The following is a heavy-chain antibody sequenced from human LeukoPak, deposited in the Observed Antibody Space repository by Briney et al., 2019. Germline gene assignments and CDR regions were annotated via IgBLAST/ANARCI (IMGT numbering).Heavy chain of an antibody. Sequence: ASVKVSCKASGYTFTSYYMHWVRQAPGQGLEWMGIINPSSGITSYAQRFQGRVTMTRDTSTSTVYMELSSLRSEDTGLYYCARRVDGDEGYFDYWGQGTLVTVSS. CDR1: GYTFTSYY. D-gene: IGHD4-17*01. V-gene: IGHV1-46*01. J-gene: IGHJ4*02. CDR3: ARRVDGDEGYFDY. CDR2: INPSSGIT.